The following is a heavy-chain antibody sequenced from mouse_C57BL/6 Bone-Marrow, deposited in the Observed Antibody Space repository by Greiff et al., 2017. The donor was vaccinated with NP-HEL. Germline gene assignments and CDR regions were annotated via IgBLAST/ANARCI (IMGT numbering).Heavy chain of an antibody. J-gene: IGHJ3*01. CDR2: ILPGSGST. CDR1: GYTFTGYW. D-gene: IGHD3-1*01. Sequence: QVQLQQSGAELMKPGASVKLSCKATGYTFTGYWIEWVKQRPGHGLEWIGEILPGSGSTNYNAKFKGKATFTADTSSNTAYMQLRSLTTEDSAIYYCARKGYPAWFAYWGQGTLVTVSA. CDR3: ARKGYPAWFAY. V-gene: IGHV1-9*01.